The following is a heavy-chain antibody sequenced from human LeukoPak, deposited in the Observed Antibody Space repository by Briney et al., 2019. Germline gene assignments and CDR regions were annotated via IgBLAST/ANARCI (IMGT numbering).Heavy chain of an antibody. CDR3: ARRLRTGGFGI. D-gene: IGHD1-1*01. J-gene: IGHJ3*02. Sequence: GESLKISCMGSGYSFTTYWIDWVRQVPGKGLEWMGLIQPADSQTRYNPSFQGQVTLSDDKSINTAYLQWSSLRPSDTAMYYCARRLRTGGFGIWGQGTEVTVSS. V-gene: IGHV5-51*01. CDR1: GYSFTTYW. CDR2: IQPADSQT.